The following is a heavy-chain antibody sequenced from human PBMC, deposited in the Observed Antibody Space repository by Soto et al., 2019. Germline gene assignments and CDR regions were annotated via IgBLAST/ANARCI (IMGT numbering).Heavy chain of an antibody. CDR2: IHYTGST. Sequence: HVQLQETGPGLVKPSETLSLTCIVSGDSISSYYWSWIRQPPGKGLEWIGHIHYTGSTKQNPSLKSRVTISLDTSENQFSLKLTSVTAADTAVYFCARRPPCSLNSCPFDFWGQGSLVTVSS. CDR3: ARRPPCSLNSCPFDF. V-gene: IGHV4-59*08. CDR1: GDSISSYY. D-gene: IGHD2-2*01. J-gene: IGHJ4*01.